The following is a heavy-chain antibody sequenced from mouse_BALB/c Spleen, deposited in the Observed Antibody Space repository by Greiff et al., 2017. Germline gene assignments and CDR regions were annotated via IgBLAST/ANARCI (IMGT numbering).Heavy chain of an antibody. CDR1: GYTFTSYV. CDR2: INPYNDGT. CDR3: AGLLRAMDY. J-gene: IGHJ4*01. V-gene: IGHV1-14*01. Sequence: VHVKQSGPELVKPGASVKMSCQASGYTFTSYVMHWVKQKPGQGLEWIGYINPYNDGTKYNEKFKGKATLTSDKSSSTAYMELSSLTSEDSAVYYCAGLLRAMDYWGQGTSVTVSS. D-gene: IGHD2-3*01.